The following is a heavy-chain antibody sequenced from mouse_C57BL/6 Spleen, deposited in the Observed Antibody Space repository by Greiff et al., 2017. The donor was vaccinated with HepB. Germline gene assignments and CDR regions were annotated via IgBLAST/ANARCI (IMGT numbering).Heavy chain of an antibody. CDR1: GFTFSDYG. V-gene: IGHV5-17*01. CDR2: ISSGSSTI. Sequence: EVNVVESGGGLVKPGGSLKLSCAASGFTFSDYGMHWVRQAPEKGLEWVAYISSGSSTIYYADTVKGRFTISRDNAKNTLFLQMTSLRSEDTAMYYCARNYGSAMDYWGQGTSVTVSS. D-gene: IGHD1-1*01. CDR3: ARNYGSAMDY. J-gene: IGHJ4*01.